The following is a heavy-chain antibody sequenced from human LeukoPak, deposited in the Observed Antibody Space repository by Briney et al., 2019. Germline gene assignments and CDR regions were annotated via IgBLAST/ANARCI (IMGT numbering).Heavy chain of an antibody. CDR1: GGTFSSYA. CDR3: ARDNSVGDNAWWFDP. J-gene: IGHJ5*02. V-gene: IGHV1-69*05. Sequence: ASVKVSCKASGGTFSSYAISWVRQAPGQGLEWMGGIIPIFGTANYAQKFQGRVTMTRDMSTSTDYMELSSLRPEDTAIYYCARDNSVGDNAWWFDPWGQGTLVTVSS. D-gene: IGHD1-26*01. CDR2: IIPIFGTA.